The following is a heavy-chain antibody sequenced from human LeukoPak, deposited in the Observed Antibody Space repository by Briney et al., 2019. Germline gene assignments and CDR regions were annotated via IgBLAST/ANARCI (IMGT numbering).Heavy chain of an antibody. CDR2: IGGKAPGGTS. CDR3: TADQFF. Sequence: GGSLRLSCRASGFTLGVYGMSWVRQAPGKGLEWVGFIGGKAPGGTSEYPASVKGRFSISRDDSKSIAYLQMNSLKTEDTAVYYCTADQFFWGQGTLVTVSS. J-gene: IGHJ4*02. V-gene: IGHV3-49*04. D-gene: IGHD3-3*01. CDR1: GFTLGVYG.